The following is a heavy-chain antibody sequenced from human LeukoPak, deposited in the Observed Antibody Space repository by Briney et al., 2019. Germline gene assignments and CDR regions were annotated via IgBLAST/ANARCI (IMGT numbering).Heavy chain of an antibody. CDR2: ISSSSGYR. J-gene: IGHJ5*02. CDR1: GFTFSDYS. V-gene: IGHV3-21*01. D-gene: IGHD3-10*01. Sequence: GGSLRLSCAASGFTFSDYSMNWVRQAPGKGLEWVSSISSSSGYRYYADSVKGRFTISRDNAKNSLFLQMNSLRAEDTAVYYCARDGVRPVHGFDPWGQGTLVTVSS. CDR3: ARDGVRPVHGFDP.